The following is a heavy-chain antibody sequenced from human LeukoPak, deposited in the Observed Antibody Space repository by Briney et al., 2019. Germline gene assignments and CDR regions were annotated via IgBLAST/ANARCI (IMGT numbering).Heavy chain of an antibody. V-gene: IGHV1-18*01. D-gene: IGHD6-13*01. CDR3: ARDPPLGIAAAGTNAFDI. CDR1: GYTLTSYG. Sequence: ASVKVFCKASGYTLTSYGISWVRQAPGQGLEWMGWISAYNGNTNYAQKFQSRVTMTTDTSTSTAYMELRSLRSDDTAVYYCARDPPLGIAAAGTNAFDIWGQGTMVTVSS. J-gene: IGHJ3*02. CDR2: ISAYNGNT.